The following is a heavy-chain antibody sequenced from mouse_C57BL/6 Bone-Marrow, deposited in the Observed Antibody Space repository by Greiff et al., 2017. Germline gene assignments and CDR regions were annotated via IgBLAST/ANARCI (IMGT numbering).Heavy chain of an antibody. J-gene: IGHJ4*01. V-gene: IGHV5-4*01. Sequence: EVKVVESGGGLVKPGGSLKLSCAASGFTFSSYAMSWVRQTPEKRLEWVATISDGGSYTYYTDNVKGRFTITRDNAKNNLYLQMSHLKSEDTAMYYCARDLTTVVAEDYAMDYWGQGTSVTVSS. CDR2: ISDGGSYT. D-gene: IGHD1-1*01. CDR3: ARDLTTVVAEDYAMDY. CDR1: GFTFSSYA.